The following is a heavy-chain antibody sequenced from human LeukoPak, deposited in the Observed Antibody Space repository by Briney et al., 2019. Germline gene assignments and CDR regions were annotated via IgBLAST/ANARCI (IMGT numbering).Heavy chain of an antibody. CDR3: AKSLGGDYGSGCYYVVFDS. J-gene: IGHJ4*02. Sequence: PGGSLRLSCVSSGYTSNNYAMNCVRQAPGEGREWGSSISGSGSITYYADSVKGRFTISRDTSKNTLWLQMTSLRVDDTALYYGAKSLGGDYGSGCYYVVFDSWGQGTLVTVSS. V-gene: IGHV3-23*01. CDR1: GYTSNNYA. CDR2: ISGSGSIT. D-gene: IGHD3-10*01.